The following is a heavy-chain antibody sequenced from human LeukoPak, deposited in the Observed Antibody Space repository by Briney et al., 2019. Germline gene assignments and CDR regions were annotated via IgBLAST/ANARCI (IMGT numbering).Heavy chain of an antibody. D-gene: IGHD3-10*01. CDR2: ISSSGSTI. Sequence: GGSLRLSCAASGFTFSSYEMNWVRQAPGKGLERVSYISSSGSTIYYADSVKGRFTISRDNAKNSLYLQMNGLRAEDTAVYYCARDWDYYGSGSYYRSMDVWGKGTTVTVSS. V-gene: IGHV3-48*03. CDR3: ARDWDYYGSGSYYRSMDV. CDR1: GFTFSSYE. J-gene: IGHJ6*04.